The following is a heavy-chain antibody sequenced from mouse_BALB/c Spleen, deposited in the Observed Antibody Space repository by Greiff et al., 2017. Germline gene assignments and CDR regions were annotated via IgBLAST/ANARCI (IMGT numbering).Heavy chain of an antibody. V-gene: IGHV1S81*02. D-gene: IGHD2-10*02. Sequence: VKLQQPGAELVKPGASVKLSCKASGYTFTSYWMHWVKQRPGQGLEWIGEINPSNGRTNYNEKFKSKATLTVDKSSSTAYMQLSSLTSEDSAVYYCARRQYGNYLDYWGQGTTLTVSS. CDR1: GYTFTSYW. J-gene: IGHJ2*01. CDR3: ARRQYGNYLDY. CDR2: INPSNGRT.